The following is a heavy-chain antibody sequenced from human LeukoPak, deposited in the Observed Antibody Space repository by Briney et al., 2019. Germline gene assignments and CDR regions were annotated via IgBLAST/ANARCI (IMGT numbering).Heavy chain of an antibody. Sequence: PGGSLRLSCAASGFTFSSYDLHWVRQAPGKGLEWVAVIWYDGSNEYYADSVKGRFTISRDNSKNTLYLQMNSLKDEDTAVYYCARGLYKNGWYYFDYWGQGTLVTVSS. J-gene: IGHJ4*02. V-gene: IGHV3-33*01. CDR3: ARGLYKNGWYYFDY. CDR2: IWYDGSNE. D-gene: IGHD6-19*01. CDR1: GFTFSSYD.